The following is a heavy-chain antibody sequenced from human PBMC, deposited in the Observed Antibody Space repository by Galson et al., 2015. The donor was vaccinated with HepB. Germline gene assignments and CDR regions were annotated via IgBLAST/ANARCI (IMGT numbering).Heavy chain of an antibody. CDR3: ARERDSGWYFDY. CDR2: IIPIFGTA. V-gene: IGHV1-69*13. Sequence: SVKVSCKASGGTFSSYAISWVRQAPGQGLEWMGGIIPIFGTANYAQKFQGRVTITADESTSTAYMELSSLRSEDTAVYYCARERDSGWYFDYWGQGTLVTVSS. CDR1: GGTFSSYA. D-gene: IGHD6-19*01. J-gene: IGHJ4*02.